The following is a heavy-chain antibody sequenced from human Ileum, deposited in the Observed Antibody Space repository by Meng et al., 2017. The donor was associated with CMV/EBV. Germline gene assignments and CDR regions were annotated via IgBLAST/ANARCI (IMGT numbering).Heavy chain of an antibody. V-gene: IGHV3-74*01. D-gene: IGHD3-22*01. CDR1: GFTFTGYL. CDR3: ARAHPYYYDSSGYYRNAFDI. Sequence: GESLKISCAASGFTFTGYLMHWVRQAPGKGLVWVSRINSDGSTINYADSVKGRFTISRDNAKNTLYLQMNTLRAEDTAVYYCARAHPYYYDSSGYYRNAFDIWGQGTMVTVSS. J-gene: IGHJ3*02. CDR2: INSDGSTI.